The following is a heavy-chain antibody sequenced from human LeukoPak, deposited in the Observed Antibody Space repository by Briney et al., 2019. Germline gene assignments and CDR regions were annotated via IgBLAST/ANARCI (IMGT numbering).Heavy chain of an antibody. V-gene: IGHV4-39*01. Sequence: GSLRLSCAASGFTFSSYWMHWVRQAPGKGLEWIGSIYYSGSTYYNPSLKSRVTISVDTSKNQFSLKLSSVTAADTAVYYCARPIIEYYDSSGYNYWGQGTLVTVSS. CDR3: ARPIIEYYDSSGYNY. CDR1: GFTFSSYW. CDR2: IYYSGST. J-gene: IGHJ4*02. D-gene: IGHD3-22*01.